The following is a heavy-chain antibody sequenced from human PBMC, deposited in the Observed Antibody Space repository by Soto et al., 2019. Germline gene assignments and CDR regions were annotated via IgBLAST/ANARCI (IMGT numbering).Heavy chain of an antibody. Sequence: QVQLQESGPGLVKPSQTLSLTCTVSGGSLSSGGYYWSWIRQHPGKGLEWIGYIYYSGSTYYNPSLKSRVTISVDTSKNQFTLKLSTVTAADTAVYYCARDRGDFYDPTGMDVWGQGTTVTVAS. J-gene: IGHJ6*02. D-gene: IGHD3-10*01. V-gene: IGHV4-31*03. CDR3: ARDRGDFYDPTGMDV. CDR2: IYYSGST. CDR1: GGSLSSGGYY.